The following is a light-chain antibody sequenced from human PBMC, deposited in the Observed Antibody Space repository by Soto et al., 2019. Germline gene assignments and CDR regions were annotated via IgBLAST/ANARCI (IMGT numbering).Light chain of an antibody. J-gene: IGLJ2*01. V-gene: IGLV2-14*01. CDR1: SSDGNS. Sequence: QSVLTQPASVFGSPGRSITISCTGTSSDGNSVSWYQQHPGKAPKLIIYEVTRRHSGVSNRFSGSKSDYTASLTISGLQTDDEADYYCSSYTAASNLDVVFGGGTK. CDR3: SSYTAASNLDVV. CDR2: EVT.